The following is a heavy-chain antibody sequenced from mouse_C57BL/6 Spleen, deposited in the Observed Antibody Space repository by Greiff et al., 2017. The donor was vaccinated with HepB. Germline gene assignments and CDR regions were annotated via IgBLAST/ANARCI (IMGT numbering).Heavy chain of an antibody. D-gene: IGHD2-4*01. CDR2: IDPSDSYT. J-gene: IGHJ4*01. CDR3: ARNRGLRDYAMDY. Sequence: QVQLKQPGAELVMPGASVKLSCKASGYTFTSYWMHWVKQRPGQGLEWIGEIDPSDSYTNYNQKFKGKSTLTVDKSSSTAYMQLSSLTSEDSAVYYCARNRGLRDYAMDYWGQGTSVTVSS. V-gene: IGHV1-69*01. CDR1: GYTFTSYW.